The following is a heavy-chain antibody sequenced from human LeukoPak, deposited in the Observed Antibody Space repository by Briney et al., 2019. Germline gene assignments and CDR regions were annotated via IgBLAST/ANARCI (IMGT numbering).Heavy chain of an antibody. V-gene: IGHV4-34*01. Sequence: SETLSLTCAVYGGSFSGYYWSWIRQPPGKGLEWIGEINHSGSTNYNPSLKGRVTISVDTSKNQFSLKLSSVTAADTAVYYCARDARYSSSSWFDPWGQGTLVTVSS. J-gene: IGHJ5*02. D-gene: IGHD6-6*01. CDR3: ARDARYSSSSWFDP. CDR2: INHSGST. CDR1: GGSFSGYY.